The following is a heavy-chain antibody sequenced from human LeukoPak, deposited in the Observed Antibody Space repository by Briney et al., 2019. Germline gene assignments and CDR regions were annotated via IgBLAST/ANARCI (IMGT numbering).Heavy chain of an antibody. CDR3: ARGGGEWELDDAFDI. CDR2: INHSGNT. CDR1: GGSFSGYY. V-gene: IGHV4-34*01. Sequence: SETLSLTCAVYGGSFSGYYWSWIRQPPGKGLEWIGEINHSGNTNYNPSRKSRLTISVDTSKNQFSPKVTSVTAADTAVYFWARGGGEWELDDAFDIWGQGTMVTVSS. J-gene: IGHJ3*02. D-gene: IGHD1-26*01.